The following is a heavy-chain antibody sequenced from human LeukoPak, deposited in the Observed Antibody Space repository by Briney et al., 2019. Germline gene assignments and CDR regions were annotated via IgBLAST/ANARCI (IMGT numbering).Heavy chain of an antibody. CDR2: ISAYNGNT. Sequence: VKVSCKASGYTFTSYGISWVRQAPGQGLEWMGWISAYNGNTNYAQKLQGRVTMTTDTSASTAYMELRSLRSDDTAVYYCAMAMANWYFDLWGRGTLVTVSS. J-gene: IGHJ2*01. D-gene: IGHD2-8*01. V-gene: IGHV1-18*01. CDR3: AMAMANWYFDL. CDR1: GYTFTSYG.